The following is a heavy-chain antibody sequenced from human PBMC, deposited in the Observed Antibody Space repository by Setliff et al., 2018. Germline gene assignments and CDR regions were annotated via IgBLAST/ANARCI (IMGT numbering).Heavy chain of an antibody. V-gene: IGHV4-39*07. Sequence: SETLSLTCTVSGGSISSSSYYWGWIRQPPGKGLEWIGSIYYSGSTYYNPSLKSRVTISVDTSKNQFSLKLSSVTAADTAVYYSARDRVTTLENYYYYYGMDVWGQGTTVTVSS. CDR2: IYYSGST. J-gene: IGHJ6*02. CDR1: GGSISSSSYY. D-gene: IGHD4-17*01. CDR3: ARDRVTTLENYYYYYGMDV.